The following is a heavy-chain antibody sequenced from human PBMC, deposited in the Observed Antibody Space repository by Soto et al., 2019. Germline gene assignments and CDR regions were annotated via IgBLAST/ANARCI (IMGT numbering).Heavy chain of an antibody. D-gene: IGHD2-15*01. V-gene: IGHV3-30-3*01. CDR3: ARAGYCSGGSCYFRGDFFDY. CDR1: GFTFSSYA. Sequence: QVQLVESGGGVVQPGRSLRLSCAASGFTFSSYAMHWVRQAPGKGLEWVAVISYDGSNKYYADSVKGGFTISRDNSKNTLYLQMNSLRAEDTAVYYCARAGYCSGGSCYFRGDFFDYWGQGTLVTVSS. CDR2: ISYDGSNK. J-gene: IGHJ4*02.